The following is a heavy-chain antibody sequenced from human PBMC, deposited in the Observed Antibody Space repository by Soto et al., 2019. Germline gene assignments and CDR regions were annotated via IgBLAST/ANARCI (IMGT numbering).Heavy chain of an antibody. CDR1: GYIFTGYY. CDR3: AREVGGGRQYYFDS. V-gene: IGHV1-2*02. D-gene: IGHD3-16*01. CDR2: TNPSNGGT. Sequence: ASVKVSCKASGYIFTGYYIHWVRQAPGQGLEWMGWTNPSNGGTNYAQKFQGRVTMTRDTSLSIAYMELTTLRSDDTAVFYCAREVGGGRQYYFDSWGLGTLVTVSS. J-gene: IGHJ4*02.